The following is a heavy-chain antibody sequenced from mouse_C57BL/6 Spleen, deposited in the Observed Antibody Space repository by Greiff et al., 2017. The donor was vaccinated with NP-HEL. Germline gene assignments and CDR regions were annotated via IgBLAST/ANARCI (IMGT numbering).Heavy chain of an antibody. J-gene: IGHJ3*01. V-gene: IGHV1-82*01. CDR3: ARAGTAQLFAY. Sequence: QVQLQQSGPELVKPGASVKISCKASGYAFSSSWMNWVKQRPGKGLEWIGRIYPGDGDTNYNGKFKGKATLTADKSSSTAYMQLSSLTSEDSAVYFCARAGTAQLFAYWGQGTLVTVSA. CDR2: IYPGDGDT. D-gene: IGHD3-2*02. CDR1: GYAFSSSW.